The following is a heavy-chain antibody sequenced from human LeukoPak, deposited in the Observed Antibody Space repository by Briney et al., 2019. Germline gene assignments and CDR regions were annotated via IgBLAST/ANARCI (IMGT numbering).Heavy chain of an antibody. Sequence: GSLRLSCEASGFSFSRHWMHWVRQAPGKGLVWVSRIIGDGSITSYADSVKGRFTISRVNAKNTVHLQMNSLRVEDTAVYYCAREGSGVVTLDHWGQGTLVTVSS. D-gene: IGHD2-21*02. J-gene: IGHJ1*01. CDR1: GFSFSRHW. V-gene: IGHV3-74*01. CDR3: AREGSGVVTLDH. CDR2: IIGDGSIT.